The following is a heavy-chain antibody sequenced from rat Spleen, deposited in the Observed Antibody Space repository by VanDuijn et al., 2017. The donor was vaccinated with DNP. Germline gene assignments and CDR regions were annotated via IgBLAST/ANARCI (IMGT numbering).Heavy chain of an antibody. CDR2: ISYNGDTP. CDR3: ARHRTIMPYYYAMDA. J-gene: IGHJ4*01. CDR1: GFTFSDYY. D-gene: IGHD1-12*01. Sequence: EVLLVESDGGLVQPGRSLKLSCAVSGFTFSDYYIAWVRQAPAKGLEWVATISYNGDTPYYRDFVKGRFTISRDTAQRTLYLQMDSLRCADTATYYCARHRTIMPYYYAMDAWGQGASVTVSS. V-gene: IGHV5-7*01.